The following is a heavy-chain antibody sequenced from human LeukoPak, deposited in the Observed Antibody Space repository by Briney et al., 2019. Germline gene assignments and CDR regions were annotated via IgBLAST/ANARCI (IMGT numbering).Heavy chain of an antibody. V-gene: IGHV3-30*18. CDR3: AKERGIAAAGEVGWFDP. D-gene: IGHD6-13*01. Sequence: GGSLRLSYSASGFTFSSYGMHWVRQAPGKGLEWVAVISYDGSNKYYADSVKGRFTISRDNSKNTLYLQMNSLRAEDTAVYYCAKERGIAAAGEVGWFDPWGQGTLVTVSS. J-gene: IGHJ5*02. CDR2: ISYDGSNK. CDR1: GFTFSSYG.